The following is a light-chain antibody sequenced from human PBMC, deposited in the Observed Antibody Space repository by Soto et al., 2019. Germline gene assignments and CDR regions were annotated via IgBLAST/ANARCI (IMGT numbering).Light chain of an antibody. J-gene: IGKJ1*01. V-gene: IGKV1-5*03. CDR1: QSVGDW. CDR3: QQYTNYPWT. Sequence: DIQMTQSPSTLSAFIGDRVTISCRASQSVGDWLAWYQQKPGKAPKLLIYQASVLETGVPPRFSGSGSGTDFTLTITSLQPDDFANYYCQQYTNYPWTFGKGTKV. CDR2: QAS.